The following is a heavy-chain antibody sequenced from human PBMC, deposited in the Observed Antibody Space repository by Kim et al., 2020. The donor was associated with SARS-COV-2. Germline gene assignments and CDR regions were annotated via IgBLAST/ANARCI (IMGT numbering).Heavy chain of an antibody. CDR3: ARVRGTIFGVVIIGGWFYP. D-gene: IGHD3-3*01. Sequence: ASVKVSCKASGYTFTSYAMNWVRQAPGQGLEWMGWINTNTGNPTYAQGFTGRFVFSLDTSVSTAYLQISSLKAEDTAVYYCARVRGTIFGVVIIGGWFYPWGQGPLVTVSS. CDR2: INTNTGNP. CDR1: GYTFTSYA. V-gene: IGHV7-4-1*02. J-gene: IGHJ5*02.